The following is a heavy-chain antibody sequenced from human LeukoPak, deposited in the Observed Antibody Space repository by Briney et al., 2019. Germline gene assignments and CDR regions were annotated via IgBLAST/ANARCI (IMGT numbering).Heavy chain of an antibody. CDR3: ARGECSSTSCYYFDY. CDR1: GGSISSGDYY. Sequence: SETLSLTCTVSGGSISSGDYYWSWIRQPPGKGLEWIGYIYYSGSTYYNPSLKSRVTISVDTSKNQFSLKLGSVTAADTAVYYCARGECSSTSCYYFDYWGQGTLVTVSS. V-gene: IGHV4-30-4*01. J-gene: IGHJ4*02. CDR2: IYYSGST. D-gene: IGHD2-2*01.